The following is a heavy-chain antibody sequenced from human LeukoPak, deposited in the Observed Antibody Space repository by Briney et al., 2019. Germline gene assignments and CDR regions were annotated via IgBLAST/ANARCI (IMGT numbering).Heavy chain of an antibody. CDR3: ARWVFRLERRWIDP. D-gene: IGHD1-1*01. CDR2: IIPIFGTA. J-gene: IGHJ5*02. CDR1: GGTFSSYA. Sequence: SVKVSCKASGGTFSSYAISWVRQAPGQGLEWMGGIIPIFGTANYAQRFQGRVTITADESTSTAYMELSSLRSEDTAVYYCARWVFRLERRWIDPWGQGTLVTVSS. V-gene: IGHV1-69*13.